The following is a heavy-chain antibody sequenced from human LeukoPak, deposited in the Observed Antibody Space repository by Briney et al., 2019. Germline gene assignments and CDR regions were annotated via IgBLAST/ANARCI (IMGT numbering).Heavy chain of an antibody. CDR1: GGTFSSYA. D-gene: IGHD5-18*01. J-gene: IGHJ3*02. CDR2: IIPIFGTA. CDR3: AREEFTAMVTGAFDI. V-gene: IGHV1-69*05. Sequence: SVKVSCKASGGTFSSYAISWVRQAPGQGLEWMGGIIPIFGTANYAQKFQGRVTITTDESTSTAYMELRSLRSDDTAVYYCAREEFTAMVTGAFDIWGQGTMVTVSS.